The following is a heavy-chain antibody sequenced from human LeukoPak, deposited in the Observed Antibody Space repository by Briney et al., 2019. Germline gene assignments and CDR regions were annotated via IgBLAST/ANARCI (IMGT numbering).Heavy chain of an antibody. CDR2: INHSGST. J-gene: IGHJ4*02. CDR3: ARGRVSGSGSYLY. D-gene: IGHD3-10*01. Sequence: PSETLSLTCAVYGGSFSGYYWSWIRQPPGKGLEWIGEINHSGSTNYNPSLKSRVTISVDTSKNQFSLKLSSVTAADTAVYYCARGRVSGSGSYLYWGQGTLVTVSP. CDR1: GGSFSGYY. V-gene: IGHV4-34*01.